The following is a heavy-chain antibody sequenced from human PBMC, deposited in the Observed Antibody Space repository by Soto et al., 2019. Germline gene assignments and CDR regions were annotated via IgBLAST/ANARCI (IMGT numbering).Heavy chain of an antibody. V-gene: IGHV3-30*18. J-gene: IGHJ4*02. CDR3: AQGGDDGGNYGVDY. D-gene: IGHD4-4*01. CDR2: ISYDGSNK. Sequence: QVQLVESGGGVVQPGRSLRLSCAASGFTFSSYGMHWVRQAPGKGLEWVAVISYDGSNKYYADSVKGRFTISRDNSKNTLYLQMNSLRAEDTAVYYCAQGGDDGGNYGVDYWGQGTLVTVAS. CDR1: GFTFSSYG.